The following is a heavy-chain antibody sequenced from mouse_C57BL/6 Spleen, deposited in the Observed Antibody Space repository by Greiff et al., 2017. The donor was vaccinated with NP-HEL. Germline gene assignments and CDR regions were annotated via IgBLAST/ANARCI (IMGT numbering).Heavy chain of an antibody. CDR2: IWSGGST. D-gene: IGHD3-2*02. CDR1: GFSLTSYG. V-gene: IGHV2-4*01. CDR3: AKKGSLYYAMDY. J-gene: IGHJ4*01. Sequence: QVQLKESGPGLVQPSQSLSITCTVSGFSLTSYGVHWVRQPPGKGLEWLGVIWSGGSTDYNAAFISRLSISNNNSKIQVFFKMTSLQADDTSIYYCAKKGSLYYAMDYRGQGTSVTVSS.